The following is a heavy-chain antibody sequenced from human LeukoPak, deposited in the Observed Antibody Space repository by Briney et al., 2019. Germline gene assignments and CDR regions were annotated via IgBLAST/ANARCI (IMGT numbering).Heavy chain of an antibody. Sequence: SETLSLTCTVSGGSISGYYWSWIRQPPGKGLEWMGYVYYSGGTNYNPSLRSRVTMSIDTSKNQFSLKLNSVTAADTAVYYCAREYGDFDYWGQGTLVTVSS. CDR3: AREYGDFDY. D-gene: IGHD4-17*01. CDR2: VYYSGGT. V-gene: IGHV4-59*12. CDR1: GGSISGYY. J-gene: IGHJ4*02.